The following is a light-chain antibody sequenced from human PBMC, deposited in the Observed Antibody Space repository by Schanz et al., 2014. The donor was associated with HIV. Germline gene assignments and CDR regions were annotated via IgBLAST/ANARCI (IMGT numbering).Light chain of an antibody. CDR2: EVS. J-gene: IGLJ2*01. V-gene: IGLV2-23*02. CDR1: STDVGSYNL. Sequence: QSALTQPASVSGSPGQSITISCTGTSTDVGSYNLVSWYQQHPGKAPKLMIYEVSKWPSGVSNRFSGSKSGNTASMTISGLQAEDEADYYCSSYAGSNVIFGGGTKLTVL. CDR3: SSYAGSNVI.